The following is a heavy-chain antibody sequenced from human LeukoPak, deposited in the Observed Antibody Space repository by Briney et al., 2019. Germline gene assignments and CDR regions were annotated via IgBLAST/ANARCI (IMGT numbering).Heavy chain of an antibody. J-gene: IGHJ4*02. V-gene: IGHV4-34*01. D-gene: IGHD6-13*01. Sequence: SETLSLTCAVYGGSFSGYYWSWIRQPPGKGLEWIGEINHSGSTNYNPSLKSRVTISVDTSKNQFSLKLSSVTAADTAVYYCARGYRYSSSPDCWGQGTLVTVSS. CDR3: ARGYRYSSSPDC. CDR2: INHSGST. CDR1: GGSFSGYY.